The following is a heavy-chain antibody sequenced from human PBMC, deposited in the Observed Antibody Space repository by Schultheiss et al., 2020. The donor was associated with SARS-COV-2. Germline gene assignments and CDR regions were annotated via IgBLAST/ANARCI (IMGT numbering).Heavy chain of an antibody. Sequence: SQTLSLTCTVSGDSFSSSSYYWGWIRQPPEKGLEWLASMYYTGSTYYNPSLKRRVTISVDTSKNQFSLKLTSVTAEDTAVYYCASGVYRFLEWQERDYWGQGTLVTVSS. CDR3: ASGVYRFLEWQERDY. V-gene: IGHV4-39*07. D-gene: IGHD3-3*01. CDR1: GDSFSSSSYY. CDR2: MYYTGST. J-gene: IGHJ4*02.